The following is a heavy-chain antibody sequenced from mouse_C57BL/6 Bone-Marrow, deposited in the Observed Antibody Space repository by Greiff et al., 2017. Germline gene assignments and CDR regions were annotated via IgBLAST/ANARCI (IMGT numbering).Heavy chain of an antibody. Sequence: VKLMASGPELVKPGASVMLSCMASGYTFTSYDINWVKPRPGQGLEWIGWIYPRDGSTKYNEKLKGKATLTVDTSSSTAYMELHSLTSEDSAVYFCARDYGRSYWYFDVWGTGTTVNVSS. CDR2: IYPRDGST. D-gene: IGHD1-1*01. CDR3: ARDYGRSYWYFDV. CDR1: GYTFTSYD. V-gene: IGHV1-85*01. J-gene: IGHJ1*03.